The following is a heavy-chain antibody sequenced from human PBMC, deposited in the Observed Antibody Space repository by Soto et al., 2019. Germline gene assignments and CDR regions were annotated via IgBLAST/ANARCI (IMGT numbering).Heavy chain of an antibody. J-gene: IGHJ4*02. CDR2: LSHDGGNI. CDR1: DFSFTHHA. D-gene: IGHD1-1*01. CDR3: AKQMGTWVDNAIDF. V-gene: IGHV3-23*01. Sequence: GGSLRLSCVAPDFSFTHHAMTWVRLPPGKGLQWVAALSHDGGNIYYRDSVRGRFTISRDNSKNTLYLQMHSLKAEDTAVYFCAKQMGTWVDNAIDFWGQGTQVTVYS.